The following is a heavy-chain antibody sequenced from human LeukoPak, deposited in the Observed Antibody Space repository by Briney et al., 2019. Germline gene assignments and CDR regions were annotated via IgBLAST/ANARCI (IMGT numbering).Heavy chain of an antibody. Sequence: GGSLRLSCVVSGISLSNYAMTWVRQAPGEGLEWVSYISERGGSTTYADSVKGRFTISRDTSLNTLYLQMNNLRAEDTAVYFCAKRGVVIRGLLVIGYNQEAYHYDFWGQGVLVTVSS. CDR2: ISERGGST. D-gene: IGHD3-10*01. CDR1: GISLSNYA. V-gene: IGHV3-23*01. J-gene: IGHJ4*02. CDR3: AKRGVVIRGLLVIGYNQEAYHYDF.